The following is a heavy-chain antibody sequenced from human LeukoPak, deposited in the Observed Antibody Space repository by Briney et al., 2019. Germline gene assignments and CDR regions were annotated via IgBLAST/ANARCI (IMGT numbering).Heavy chain of an antibody. D-gene: IGHD3-22*01. CDR3: ARLWVYDNSGSAFDI. V-gene: IGHV1-18*01. CDR2: ISAYNGNT. CDR1: GYIFTNYG. Sequence: GESLKISCKASGYIFTNYGISWVRQASGQGLEWMGWISAYNGNTNYAQKLQGRVTMTTDTSTSTAYTELRSLRSDDTAVYYCARLWVYDNSGSAFDIWGQGTMVTVSS. J-gene: IGHJ3*02.